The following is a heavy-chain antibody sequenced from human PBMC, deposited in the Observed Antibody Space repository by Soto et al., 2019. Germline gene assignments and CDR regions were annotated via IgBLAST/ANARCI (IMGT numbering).Heavy chain of an antibody. D-gene: IGHD1-1*01. V-gene: IGHV3-20*01. CDR3: ARVVNLNWNDAFDI. CDR1: GFTFDDYG. J-gene: IGHJ3*02. Sequence: EVQLVESGGGVVRPGGSLRLSCAASGFTFDDYGMSWVRQAPGKGLEWVSGINWNGGSTGYADSVKGQFTISRDNAKNSLYLQMNSLRAEDTALYHCARVVNLNWNDAFDIWGQGTMVTVSS. CDR2: INWNGGST.